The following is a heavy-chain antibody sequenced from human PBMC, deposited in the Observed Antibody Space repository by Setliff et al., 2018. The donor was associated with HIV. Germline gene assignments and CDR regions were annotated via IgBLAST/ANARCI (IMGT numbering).Heavy chain of an antibody. CDR2: INHNENS. Sequence: PSETLSLTCIVSGVSTSTSTYYWGWIRQPPGKGLEWIGEINHNENSNCSPSLKSRVTISVDTSKNQFSLKLSSVTAADTAVYYCARAFANSGAYRGYWYFDLWGRGTLVTVSS. CDR3: ARAFANSGAYRGYWYFDL. D-gene: IGHD1-26*01. CDR1: GVSTSTSTYY. J-gene: IGHJ2*01. V-gene: IGHV4-39*07.